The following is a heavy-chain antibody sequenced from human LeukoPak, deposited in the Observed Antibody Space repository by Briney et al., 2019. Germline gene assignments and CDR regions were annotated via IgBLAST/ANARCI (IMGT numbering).Heavy chain of an antibody. CDR2: ISYDGSNK. V-gene: IGHV3-30*04. CDR3: ARGNGHLDDYGDYFLDY. Sequence: GGSLRLSCAASGFTFSSYEMDWVRQAPGKGLEWVAVISYDGSNKYYADSVKGRFTISRDNSKNTLYPQMNSLRAEDTAVYYCARGNGHLDDYGDYFLDYWGQGTLVTVSS. J-gene: IGHJ4*02. D-gene: IGHD4-17*01. CDR1: GFTFSSYE.